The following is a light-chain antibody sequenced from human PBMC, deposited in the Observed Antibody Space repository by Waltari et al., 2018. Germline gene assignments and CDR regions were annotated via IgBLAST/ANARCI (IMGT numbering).Light chain of an antibody. V-gene: IGLV2-8*01. CDR3: CSFAGSKWV. J-gene: IGLJ3*02. Sequence: QSALTQPPSASGSPGQSVTIPRTATSTDVGGSNYVSWYQQHPGKAPKFIIYEVSKRPSGVPDRFSGSKSGNTASLTVSGLRAEDEADYYCCSFAGSKWVFGGGTKLTVL. CDR1: STDVGGSNY. CDR2: EVS.